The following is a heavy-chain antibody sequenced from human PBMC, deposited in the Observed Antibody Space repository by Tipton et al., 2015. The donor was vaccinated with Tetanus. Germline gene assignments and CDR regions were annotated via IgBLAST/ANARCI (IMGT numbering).Heavy chain of an antibody. J-gene: IGHJ6*02. CDR1: GFTLSDNY. V-gene: IGHV3-11*01. Sequence: SLRLSCAASGFTLSDNYMTWIRQAPGKGLEWLADISYRDNNIYYADSVKGRFTISRDNSKNTLYLQMNSLRAEDTAVYYCARDQGAVAGTAPHYYYGMDVWGQGTTVTVSS. CDR3: ARDQGAVAGTAPHYYYGMDV. D-gene: IGHD6-19*01. CDR2: ISYRDNNI.